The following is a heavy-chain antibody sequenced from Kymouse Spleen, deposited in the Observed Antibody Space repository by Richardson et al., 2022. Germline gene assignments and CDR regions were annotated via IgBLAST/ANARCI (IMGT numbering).Heavy chain of an antibody. CDR3: ARTGNYYYYGMDV. CDR1: GFTFSDHY. CDR2: TRNKANSYTT. Sequence: EVQLVESGGGLVQPGGSLRLSCAASGFTFSDHYMDWVRQAPGKGLEWVGRTRNKANSYTTEYAASVKGRFTISRDDSKNSLYLQMNSLKTEDTAVYYCARTGNYYYYGMDVWGQGTTVTVSS. D-gene: IGHD3-10*01. J-gene: IGHJ6*02. V-gene: IGHV3-72*01.